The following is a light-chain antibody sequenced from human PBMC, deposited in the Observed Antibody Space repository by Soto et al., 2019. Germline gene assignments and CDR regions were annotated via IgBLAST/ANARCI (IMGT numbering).Light chain of an antibody. V-gene: IGLV2-23*02. CDR2: EVS. CDR3: CSYAGSSTWV. CDR1: SSDVGSYNL. J-gene: IGLJ3*02. Sequence: QSVLTQPASVSGAPGQSITISCTGTSSDVGSYNLVSWYQQHPGKAPKLIIYEVSKRPSGVSNRFSGSKSGNTASLTSSGLQAEDEDDYYCCSYAGSSTWVFGGGTKLTVL.